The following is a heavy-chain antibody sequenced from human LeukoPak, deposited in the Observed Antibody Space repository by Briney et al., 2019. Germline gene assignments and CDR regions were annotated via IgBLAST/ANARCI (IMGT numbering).Heavy chain of an antibody. CDR1: GGSISSSTYW. CDR2: IYYSGST. V-gene: IGHV4-61*05. D-gene: IGHD3-10*01. Sequence: SETLSLTCAVSGGSISSSTYWWGWIRQPPGKGLEWIGYIYYSGSTNYNPSLKSRVTISVDTSKNQFSLKLSSVTAADTAVYYCASNYGSGSFDYYYYYMDVWGKGTTVTVSS. J-gene: IGHJ6*03. CDR3: ASNYGSGSFDYYYYYMDV.